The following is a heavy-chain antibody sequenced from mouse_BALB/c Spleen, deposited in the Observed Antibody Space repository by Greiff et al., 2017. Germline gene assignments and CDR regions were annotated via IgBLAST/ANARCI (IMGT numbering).Heavy chain of an antibody. Sequence: EVKLVESGPGLVKPSQSLSLTCSVTGYSITSGYYWNWIRQFPGNKLEWMGYISYDGSNNYNPSLKNRISITRDTSKNQFFLKLNSVTTEDTATYYCARVDWAWFAYWGQGTLVTVSA. CDR1: GYSITSGYY. CDR2: ISYDGSN. D-gene: IGHD4-1*01. CDR3: ARVDWAWFAY. V-gene: IGHV3-6*02. J-gene: IGHJ3*01.